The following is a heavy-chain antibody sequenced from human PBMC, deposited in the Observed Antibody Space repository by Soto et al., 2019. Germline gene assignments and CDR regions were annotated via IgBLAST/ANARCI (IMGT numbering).Heavy chain of an antibody. CDR2: IYPGDSDT. J-gene: IGHJ6*02. CDR3: ARVVLLWFGENGMDV. CDR1: GYSFTSYW. V-gene: IGHV5-51*01. D-gene: IGHD3-10*01. Sequence: GESLKISCQGSGYSFTSYWIGWVRQMPGKGLEWMGIIYPGDSDTRYSPSFQGQVTISADKSISTAYLQWSSLKASDTAMYYCARVVLLWFGENGMDVWGQGTTVTAP.